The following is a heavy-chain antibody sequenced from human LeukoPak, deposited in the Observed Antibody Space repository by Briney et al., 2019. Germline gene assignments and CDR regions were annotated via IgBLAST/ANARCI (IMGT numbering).Heavy chain of an antibody. V-gene: IGHV3-74*01. CDR2: NNSDGSTT. CDR3: ASRYESHH. Sequence: PGGSLRLSCAASGFTFSSYWMHWVRQPPGKGLVWASRNNSDGSTTSYADSVKGRFTISRDNSKNTLYLQMNSLRAEDTAVYCCASRYESHHWGQGTLVTVSS. D-gene: IGHD3-3*01. J-gene: IGHJ5*02. CDR1: GFTFSSYW.